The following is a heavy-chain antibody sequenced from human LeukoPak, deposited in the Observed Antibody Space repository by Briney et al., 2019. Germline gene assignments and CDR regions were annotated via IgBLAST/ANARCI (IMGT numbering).Heavy chain of an antibody. CDR2: ISSSSSYI. CDR1: GFTFSSYS. D-gene: IGHD1-1*01. V-gene: IGHV3-21*03. J-gene: IGHJ4*02. CDR3: AVGLGKTDTGY. Sequence: RSGGSLRLSCAASGFTFSSYSMNWVRQAPGKGLEWVSSISSSSSYIYYADSVKGRFTISRDNAKNSLYLQMNGLRAEDTAVYYCAVGLGKTDTGYWGQGTLVTVSP.